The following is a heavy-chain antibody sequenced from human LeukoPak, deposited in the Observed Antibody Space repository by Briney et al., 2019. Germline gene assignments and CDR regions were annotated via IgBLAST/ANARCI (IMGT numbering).Heavy chain of an antibody. CDR3: ARVYDSGSFYRY. CDR2: INPNSGGT. J-gene: IGHJ4*02. Sequence: ASVKVSSKASGYTFTGYYMHWVRQAPGQGLEWMGWINPNSGGTNYAQNFQGRVTVTRDTSTSTAYMELSSLRSDDTAVYYCARVYDSGSFYRYWGQGTLVTVSS. V-gene: IGHV1-2*02. D-gene: IGHD3-10*01. CDR1: GYTFTGYY.